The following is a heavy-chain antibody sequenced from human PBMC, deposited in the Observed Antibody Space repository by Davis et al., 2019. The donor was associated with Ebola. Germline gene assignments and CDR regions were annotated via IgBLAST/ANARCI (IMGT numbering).Heavy chain of an antibody. Sequence: AASVKVSCKASGYTFTSYDINWVRQATGQGLEWMGWMNPNSGNTGYAQKFQGRVTMTEDTSTDTAYMELSSLRSDDTAVYYCARGSYYYGMDVWGQGTTVTVSS. J-gene: IGHJ6*02. V-gene: IGHV1-8*01. CDR1: GYTFTSYD. CDR2: MNPNSGNT. CDR3: ARGSYYYGMDV.